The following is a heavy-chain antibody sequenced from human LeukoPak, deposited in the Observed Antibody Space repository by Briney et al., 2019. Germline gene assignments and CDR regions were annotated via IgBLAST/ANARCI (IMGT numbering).Heavy chain of an antibody. Sequence: SETLSLTCAVYGGPFSGYYWTWIRHTPGKGLDWIGEINYGGDTNYNPSLKSRVTISVDTSGNQFSLKMTSVTAADTAVYFCARGDHYDFWSDYYTQTGFFFDRWGQGTLVTVSS. J-gene: IGHJ4*02. D-gene: IGHD3-3*01. V-gene: IGHV4-34*01. CDR3: ARGDHYDFWSDYYTQTGFFFDR. CDR2: INYGGDT. CDR1: GGPFSGYY.